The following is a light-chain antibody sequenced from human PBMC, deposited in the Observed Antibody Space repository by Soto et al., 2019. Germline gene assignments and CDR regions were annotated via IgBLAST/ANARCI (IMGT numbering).Light chain of an antibody. Sequence: QSVLTQPPSASGTPGQRVTISCSGGNSNIGKNYVYWYQQIPGTAPRLLIYKNDQRPSGVPDRFSGSKSGTSASLAISGLRSEDEADYFCAVWDDTLTAYLFGAGTQLTVL. CDR2: KND. CDR3: AVWDDTLTAYL. CDR1: NSNIGKNY. V-gene: IGLV1-47*01. J-gene: IGLJ7*01.